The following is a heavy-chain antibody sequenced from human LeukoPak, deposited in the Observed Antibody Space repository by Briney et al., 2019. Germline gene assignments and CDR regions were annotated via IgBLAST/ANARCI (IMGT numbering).Heavy chain of an antibody. CDR3: ASRKLGNDY. D-gene: IGHD7-27*01. J-gene: IGHJ4*02. CDR1: RGSVTSYY. CDR2: IYYTGT. Sequence: SETLSLTCTVSRGSVTSYYWSWIRQSPGKGLEWIGYIYYTGTSYNPSLKSRVTISADTSKNQFSLKLISVTAADTAVYYCASRKLGNDYWGQGTLVTVSS. V-gene: IGHV4-59*02.